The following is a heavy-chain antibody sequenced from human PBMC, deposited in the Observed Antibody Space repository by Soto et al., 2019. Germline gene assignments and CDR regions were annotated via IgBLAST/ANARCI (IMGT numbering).Heavy chain of an antibody. V-gene: IGHV3-7*01. CDR2: INQDGGAR. J-gene: IGHJ6*03. Sequence: EVQLVESGGGLVQPGGSLRLSCEASGFTFSYHWMSWVRQAPGKGLEWVANINQDGGARFYVDSVKGRFTISRDNAKNSLYLQMSSLRAEDTAVYYCTRDIQGTCIYYMDLWGRGTTATVS. D-gene: IGHD5-18*01. CDR1: GFTFSYHW. CDR3: TRDIQGTCIYYMDL.